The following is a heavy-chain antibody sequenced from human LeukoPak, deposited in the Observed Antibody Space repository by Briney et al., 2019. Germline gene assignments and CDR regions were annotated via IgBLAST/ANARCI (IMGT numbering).Heavy chain of an antibody. Sequence: PSQTLSLTCTVSGGSISSGGYYWTWIRQYPGKGLEWIGNIYYSGTTYYNPSLKSRVAISVDTFKNQFSLKLSSVTAADTAVYYCARVPYYYDSSSEGDYWGQGTLVTVSS. CDR1: GGSISSGGYY. CDR2: IYYSGTT. CDR3: ARVPYYYDSSSEGDY. V-gene: IGHV4-31*03. D-gene: IGHD3-22*01. J-gene: IGHJ4*02.